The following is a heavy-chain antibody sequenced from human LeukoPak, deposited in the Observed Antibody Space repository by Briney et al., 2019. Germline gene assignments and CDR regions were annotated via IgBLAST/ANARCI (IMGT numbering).Heavy chain of an antibody. V-gene: IGHV1-2*02. D-gene: IGHD3-10*01. CDR3: ARRSGGFYFD. J-gene: IGHJ4*02. CDR1: GYTFSAYY. Sequence: RASVKVSCKPSGYTFSAYYLHWVRQAPGQGLEWMGWISPNSSDTIYAQNFQGRVTLTRDTSISTAYMELRRLTSDDTAIYYCARRSGGFYFDWGQGTLVTVSS. CDR2: ISPNSSDT.